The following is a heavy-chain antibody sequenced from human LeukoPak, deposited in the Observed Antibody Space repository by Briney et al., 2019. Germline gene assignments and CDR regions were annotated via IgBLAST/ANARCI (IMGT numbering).Heavy chain of an antibody. CDR2: IIPIFGTA. CDR1: GGTFSSYA. J-gene: IGHJ4*02. D-gene: IGHD6-19*01. CDR3: ASRAVAGYFDY. V-gene: IGHV1-69*01. Sequence: SVKVSCKASGGTFSSYAISWVRQAPGQGLEWMGVIIPIFGTANYAQKFQGRVTITADESTSTAYMELSSLRSEDTAVYYCASRAVAGYFDYWGQGTLVTVSS.